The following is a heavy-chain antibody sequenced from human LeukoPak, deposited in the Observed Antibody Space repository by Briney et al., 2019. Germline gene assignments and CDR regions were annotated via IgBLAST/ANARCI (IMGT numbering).Heavy chain of an antibody. Sequence: PSETLTLTCTVSGGSISSYYWSWIRQPPGKGLEWIGYIYYSGSTNYNPSLKSRVTISVDTSKNQFSLKLSSVTAADTAVYYCARHARRSGYYYYYMVVWRKGTTVTVSS. CDR3: ARHARRSGYYYYYMVV. J-gene: IGHJ6*03. V-gene: IGHV4-59*08. D-gene: IGHD6-6*01. CDR2: IYYSGST. CDR1: GGSISSYY.